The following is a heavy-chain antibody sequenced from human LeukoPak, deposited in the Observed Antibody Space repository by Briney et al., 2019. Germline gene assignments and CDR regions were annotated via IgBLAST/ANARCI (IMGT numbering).Heavy chain of an antibody. D-gene: IGHD2-2*01. J-gene: IGHJ1*01. Sequence: PSETLSLTCTVSGGSISSSSYYWGWIRQPPGKGLEWIGSIYYSGSTYYNPSLKSRVTISIDTSKNQFSLKLSSVTAADTAVYYCARHLDPIYIVVVPAARKAEDFQHWGQGTLVTVSS. CDR2: IYYSGST. CDR3: ARHLDPIYIVVVPAARKAEDFQH. V-gene: IGHV4-39*01. CDR1: GGSISSSSYY.